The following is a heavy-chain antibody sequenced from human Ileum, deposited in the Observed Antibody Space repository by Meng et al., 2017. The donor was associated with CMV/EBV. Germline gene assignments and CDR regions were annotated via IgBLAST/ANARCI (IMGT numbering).Heavy chain of an antibody. V-gene: IGHV5-51*01. CDR2: VYPGDSDT. D-gene: IGHD2/OR15-2a*01. J-gene: IGHJ6*02. Sequence: GESLKISCKASGYSFNNYWIGWVRHVPGKGLEWMAIVYPGDSDTRYSPSFQGQVIISADKSISTAHLQWDSLKASDTAIYYCVRHIPDQFLSVKRLRMDVWGPGTTVTVSS. CDR3: VRHIPDQFLSVKRLRMDV. CDR1: GYSFNNYW.